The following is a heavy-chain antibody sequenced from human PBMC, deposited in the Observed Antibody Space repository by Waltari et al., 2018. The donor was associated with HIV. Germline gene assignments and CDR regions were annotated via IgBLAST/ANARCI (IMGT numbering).Heavy chain of an antibody. CDR3: AREGDYIWFGSGNWFDP. Sequence: QVQLVQSGAEVKKPGASVKVSCKASGYTLTSYAMHWVRQAPGQRLEWMGWINAGNGNTKYSQKFQGRVTITRDTSASTAYMELSSLRSEDTAVYYCAREGDYIWFGSGNWFDPWGQGTLVTVSS. J-gene: IGHJ5*02. V-gene: IGHV1-3*01. CDR1: GYTLTSYA. D-gene: IGHD3-10*01. CDR2: INAGNGNT.